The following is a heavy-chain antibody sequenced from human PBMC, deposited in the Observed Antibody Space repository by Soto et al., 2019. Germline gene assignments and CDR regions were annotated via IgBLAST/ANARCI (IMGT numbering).Heavy chain of an antibody. CDR1: GYSLSGSY. D-gene: IGHD6-13*01. Sequence: ASEKVSCKASGYSLSGSYLHWVRQVPGQGPEWMGWINPNSGGTKYVQKFQGRVTMTRDTSISTVYLELTRLRSDDTAVYYCARGWGIAAPGPNWFDPWGQGTLVTVSA. J-gene: IGHJ5*02. V-gene: IGHV1-2*02. CDR3: ARGWGIAAPGPNWFDP. CDR2: INPNSGGT.